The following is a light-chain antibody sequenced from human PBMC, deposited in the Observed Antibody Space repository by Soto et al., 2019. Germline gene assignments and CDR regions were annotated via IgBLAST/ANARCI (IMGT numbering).Light chain of an antibody. CDR3: SSYTSSSTPGVV. CDR2: DVS. CDR1: SSDVGGYNY. J-gene: IGLJ2*01. V-gene: IGLV2-14*01. Sequence: QSALTQPASVSGSPGQSITISCTGTSSDVGGYNYVSWYQQHPGKAPKLMIYDVSNRPSGVSNRFSGSKSGNTASLTISGLQAEDEADYYCSSYTSSSTPGVVFGGWTKLTVL.